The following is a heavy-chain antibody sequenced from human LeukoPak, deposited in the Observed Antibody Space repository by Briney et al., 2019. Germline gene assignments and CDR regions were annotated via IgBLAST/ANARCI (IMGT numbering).Heavy chain of an antibody. J-gene: IGHJ4*02. D-gene: IGHD3-10*01. CDR3: ARDWSGPYDS. CDR2: IKQDGSEK. CDR1: GFAFSDYW. V-gene: IGHV3-7*04. Sequence: GGSLRLSCAASGFAFSDYWMNWVRQAPGKGLEWVANIKQDGSEKYYVDSVTGRFTISRDNVKNSLYPQMNSLRAEDTAVYYCARDWSGPYDSWGQGTLVTVSS.